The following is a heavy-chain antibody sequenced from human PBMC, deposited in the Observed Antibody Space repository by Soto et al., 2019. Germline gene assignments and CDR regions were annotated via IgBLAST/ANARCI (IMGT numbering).Heavy chain of an antibody. CDR1: GYTFTGYY. CDR3: ARVSSSTDYYYYGMDV. Sequence: ASVKVSCKASGYTFTGYYMHWVRQAPGQGLEWMGWINPNSGGTNYAQKFQGRVTMTRDTSISTAYMGLSRLRSDDTAVYYCARVSSSTDYYYYGMDVWGQGTTGTVSS. J-gene: IGHJ6*02. CDR2: INPNSGGT. V-gene: IGHV1-2*02. D-gene: IGHD6-6*01.